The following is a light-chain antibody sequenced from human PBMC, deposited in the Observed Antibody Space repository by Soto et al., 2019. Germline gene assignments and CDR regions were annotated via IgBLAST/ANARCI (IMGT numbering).Light chain of an antibody. Sequence: HSVLTQPPSVFGAPGQRVTISCTGSSSNIGAGYDVHWYQQLPGTAPKLLIYGNSNRPSGVPDRFSGSKSGTSASLAITGLQAEDEADYYCQSYDSSLSPYVFGTGTKVPVL. V-gene: IGLV1-40*01. CDR1: SSNIGAGYD. J-gene: IGLJ1*01. CDR2: GNS. CDR3: QSYDSSLSPYV.